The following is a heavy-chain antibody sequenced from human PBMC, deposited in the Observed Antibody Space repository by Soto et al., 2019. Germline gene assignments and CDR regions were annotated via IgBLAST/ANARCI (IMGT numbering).Heavy chain of an antibody. D-gene: IGHD6-13*01. CDR2: ISYDGSNK. V-gene: IGHV3-30-3*01. CDR3: ARDRDSSILDY. J-gene: IGHJ4*02. Sequence: QVQLVESGGGVVQPGRSLRLSCAASGFTFSSYAMHWVRQAPGKGLEWVAVISYDGSNKYYAYSVKGRFTISRDNSKNTLYLQMNSLRAEDTAVYYCARDRDSSILDYWGQGTLVTVSS. CDR1: GFTFSSYA.